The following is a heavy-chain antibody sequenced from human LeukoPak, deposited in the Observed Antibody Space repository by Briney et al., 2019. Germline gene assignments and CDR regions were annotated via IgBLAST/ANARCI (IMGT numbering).Heavy chain of an antibody. D-gene: IGHD4-17*01. Sequence: SETLSLICAVYGGSFSGYYWSWIRQPPGKGLEWIGEINHSGSTNYNPSLKSRVTISVDTSKNQFSLKLSSVTAADTAVYYCASFYGDYGIWGQGTLVTVSS. CDR1: GGSFSGYY. CDR3: ASFYGDYGI. V-gene: IGHV4-34*01. J-gene: IGHJ4*02. CDR2: INHSGST.